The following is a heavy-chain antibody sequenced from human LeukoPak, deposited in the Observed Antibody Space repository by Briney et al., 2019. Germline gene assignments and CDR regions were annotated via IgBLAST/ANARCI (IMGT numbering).Heavy chain of an antibody. CDR1: GGSFSGYY. CDR3: ARGQAFFGELFYFDY. D-gene: IGHD3-10*01. V-gene: IGHV4-34*01. J-gene: IGHJ4*02. Sequence: PSETLSLTCASYGGSFSGYYWSWIRQPPGKGLEWIGEINYSGSTNYNPSLRSRVTISVDTSKSQFSLKLNSMIAADTAVYYCARGQAFFGELFYFDYWGQGTLVAVSS. CDR2: INYSGST.